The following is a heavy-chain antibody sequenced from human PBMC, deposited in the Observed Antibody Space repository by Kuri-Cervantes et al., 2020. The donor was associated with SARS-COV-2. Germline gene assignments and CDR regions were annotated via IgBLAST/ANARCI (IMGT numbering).Heavy chain of an antibody. CDR1: GGSFSGYY. CDR3: ARQRGRYYYYYMDV. V-gene: IGHV4-34*01. J-gene: IGHJ6*03. Sequence: GSLRLSCAVYGGSFSGYYWSWIRQPPEKGLEWIGEINHSGSTNYNPSLKSRVTISVDTSKNQFSLKLSSVTAADTAVYYCARQRGRYYYYYMDVWGKGTTVTVSS. D-gene: IGHD6-25*01. CDR2: INHSGST.